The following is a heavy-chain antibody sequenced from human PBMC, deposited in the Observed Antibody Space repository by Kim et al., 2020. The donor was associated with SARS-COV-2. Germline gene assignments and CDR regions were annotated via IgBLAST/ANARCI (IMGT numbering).Heavy chain of an antibody. Sequence: GGSLRLSCAASGFTFFTHAMTWVRQAPGKGLEWVSVISGSGGNTFYADSVKGRFTISRDNSKNTLYLQMNSLRAEDTALYYCAKGRAWFGEGYSMDVWGQGTTVTVSS. CDR1: GFTFFTHA. J-gene: IGHJ6*02. V-gene: IGHV3-23*01. D-gene: IGHD3-10*01. CDR3: AKGRAWFGEGYSMDV. CDR2: ISGSGGNT.